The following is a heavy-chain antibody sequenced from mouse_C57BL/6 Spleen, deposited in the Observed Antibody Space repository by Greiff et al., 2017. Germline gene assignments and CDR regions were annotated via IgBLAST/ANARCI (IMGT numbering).Heavy chain of an antibody. V-gene: IGHV1-80*01. D-gene: IGHD4-1*01. J-gene: IGHJ4*01. CDR1: GYAFSSYW. CDR2: IYPGDGDT. Sequence: QVQLQQSGAELVKPGASVKISCKASGYAFSSYWMNWVKQRPGEGLEWIGQIYPGDGDTNYNGKFKGKATLTADKSSSTAYMQLSSLTSEDSAVYFCARRGPGPHAMDYWGQGTSVTVSS. CDR3: ARRGPGPHAMDY.